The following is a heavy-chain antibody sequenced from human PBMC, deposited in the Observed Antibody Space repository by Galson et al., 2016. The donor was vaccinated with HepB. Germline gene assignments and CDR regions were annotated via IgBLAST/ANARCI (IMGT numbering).Heavy chain of an antibody. Sequence: SLRLSCAASGFSFGSYAMHWVRQAPGKGLEWVAVISYDGSNKYYADSVKGRFTISRDNFRNTVYLQMNSLRVEDTAVYYCARDMKGGGEDAFDIWGQGTMVTVSS. J-gene: IGHJ3*02. CDR3: ARDMKGGGEDAFDI. D-gene: IGHD2-21*01. V-gene: IGHV3-30*04. CDR2: ISYDGSNK. CDR1: GFSFGSYA.